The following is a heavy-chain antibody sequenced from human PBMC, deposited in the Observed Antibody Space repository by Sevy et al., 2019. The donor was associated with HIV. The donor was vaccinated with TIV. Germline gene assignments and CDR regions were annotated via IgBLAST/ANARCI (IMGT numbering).Heavy chain of an antibody. CDR1: GFTFSSYG. D-gene: IGHD4-17*01. V-gene: IGHV3-30*02. Sequence: GGSLRLSCAASGFTFSSYGMHWVRQAPGKGLEWVTFIRYDGSTKYYADSVRGRFTISRDNSKKMLFLQMNSLRAEDTAVYYCVKGPHPAVTTSYGMDVWGQRTTVTVSS. CDR3: VKGPHPAVTTSYGMDV. CDR2: IRYDGSTK. J-gene: IGHJ6*02.